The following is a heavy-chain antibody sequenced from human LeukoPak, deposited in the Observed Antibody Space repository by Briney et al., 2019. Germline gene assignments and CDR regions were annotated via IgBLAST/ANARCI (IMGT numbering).Heavy chain of an antibody. CDR2: TYYRSKWYN. V-gene: IGHV6-1*01. Sequence: SQALSLTCAISGDSVSSNSAAWNWIRQSPSRGLEWLGRTYYRSKWYNDYAVSVKSRITINPDTSKNQFSLQLNSVTPEDTAVYYCARGLVVGSFLVEYNWFDPWGQGTLVTVSS. D-gene: IGHD2-15*01. CDR1: GDSVSSNSAA. CDR3: ARGLVVGSFLVEYNWFDP. J-gene: IGHJ5*02.